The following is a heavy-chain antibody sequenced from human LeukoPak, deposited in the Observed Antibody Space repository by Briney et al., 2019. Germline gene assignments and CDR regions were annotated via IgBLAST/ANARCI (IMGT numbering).Heavy chain of an antibody. CDR3: ALIFSGYSDLDS. Sequence: SETLSLTRAVYGGSFSTYYWSLVRQPPGKGLEWIGEITQSGRTNYNPSLKSRVTISIDTSKSQFSLQLTSVAAADAAVYYCALIFSGYSDLDSWGQGTLVTVSS. V-gene: IGHV4-34*01. CDR1: GGSFSTYY. D-gene: IGHD5-12*01. CDR2: ITQSGRT. J-gene: IGHJ4*02.